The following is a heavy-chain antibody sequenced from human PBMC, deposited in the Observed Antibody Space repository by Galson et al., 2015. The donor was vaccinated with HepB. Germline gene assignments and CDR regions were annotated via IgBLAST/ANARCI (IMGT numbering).Heavy chain of an antibody. CDR1: GGTFSSYA. J-gene: IGHJ6*02. V-gene: IGHV1-69*04. D-gene: IGHD5-12*01. Sequence: SVKVSCKASGGTFSSYAISWVRQAPGQGLEWMGRIIPILGIANYAQKFQGRVTITADKSTSTAYMELSSLRSEDTAVYYCARDGGYSGLGWGHYYYGMDVWGQGTTVTVSS. CDR3: ARDGGYSGLGWGHYYYGMDV. CDR2: IIPILGIA.